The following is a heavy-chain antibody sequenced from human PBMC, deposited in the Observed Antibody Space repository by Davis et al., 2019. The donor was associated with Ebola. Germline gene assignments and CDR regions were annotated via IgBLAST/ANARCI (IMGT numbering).Heavy chain of an antibody. V-gene: IGHV3-74*01. D-gene: IGHD3-16*02. J-gene: IGHJ4*02. CDR3: ARDGAYDYVWGSYRRAALFDY. CDR2: INSDGSST. Sequence: GESLKISCAASGFTFSSYWMHWVRQAPGKGLVWVSRINSDGSSTSYADSVKGRFTISRDNAKNTLYLQMNSLRAEDTAVYYCARDGAYDYVWGSYRRAALFDYWGQGTLVTVSS. CDR1: GFTFSSYW.